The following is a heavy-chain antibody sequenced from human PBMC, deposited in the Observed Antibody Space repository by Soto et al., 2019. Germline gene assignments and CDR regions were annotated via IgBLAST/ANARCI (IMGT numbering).Heavy chain of an antibody. CDR2: IYYSGST. V-gene: IGHV4-30-4*01. CDR3: ARGLLNNWFDP. CDR1: GGSISSGDYY. J-gene: IGHJ5*02. D-gene: IGHD3-10*01. Sequence: QVQLQESGPGLVKPSQTLSLTCTVSGGSISSGDYYWSWIRQPPGKGLEWIGYIYYSGSTYYNPALKSRVTKSVDTSQNQFSLKLSSVTAADTAVYYCARGLLNNWFDPWGQGTLVTVSS.